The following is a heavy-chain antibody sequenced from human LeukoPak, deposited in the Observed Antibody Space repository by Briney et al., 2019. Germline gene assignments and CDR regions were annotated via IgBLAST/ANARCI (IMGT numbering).Heavy chain of an antibody. CDR3: AKDRIFSNYGYYMDV. V-gene: IGHV3-30*18. CDR1: GFSFSSYG. CDR2: ISDDGSNK. D-gene: IGHD2-15*01. J-gene: IGHJ6*03. Sequence: GGSLRLSCAASGFSFSSYGMHWVRQAPGKGLEWVAVISDDGSNKCYVDSVKGRFTISRDNSKNTLYLQMNSLRDEDTAVFYCAKDRIFSNYGYYMDVWGKGTTVTVSS.